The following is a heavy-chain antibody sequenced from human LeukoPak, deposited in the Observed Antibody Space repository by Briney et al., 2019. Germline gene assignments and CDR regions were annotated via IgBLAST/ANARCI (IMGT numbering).Heavy chain of an antibody. V-gene: IGHV1-18*01. Sequence: ASVKVSCKASRYTFTGYGISWVRQAPGQGLEWMGWISAYNGNTNYAQKLQGRVTMTTDTSTSTAYMELRSLRSDDTAVYYCASWNTIFGVVSYNWFDPWGQGTLVTVSS. CDR3: ASWNTIFGVVSYNWFDP. CDR1: RYTFTGYG. J-gene: IGHJ5*02. CDR2: ISAYNGNT. D-gene: IGHD3-3*01.